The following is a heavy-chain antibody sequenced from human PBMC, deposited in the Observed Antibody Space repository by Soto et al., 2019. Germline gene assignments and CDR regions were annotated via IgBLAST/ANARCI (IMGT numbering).Heavy chain of an antibody. J-gene: IGHJ4*02. V-gene: IGHV3-48*02. Sequence: VQLVESGGGLGQPGGSLRLSCAVSGFTFSTSSMNWVRQAPGKGLEWVSYISSSSNTIYADSVKGRFTISRDNAKNSLYLQMNSLRDEDTAVYYCARVIWSGYLTSDYWGQGTLVTVSS. D-gene: IGHD3-3*01. CDR2: ISSSSNTI. CDR3: ARVIWSGYLTSDY. CDR1: GFTFSTSS.